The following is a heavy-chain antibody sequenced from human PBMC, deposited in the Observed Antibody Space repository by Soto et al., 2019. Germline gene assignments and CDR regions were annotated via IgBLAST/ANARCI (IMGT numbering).Heavy chain of an antibody. D-gene: IGHD3-16*01. CDR2: IKQDESEK. V-gene: IGHV3-7*01. CDR1: GFSFSSYW. Sequence: EVQLVESGGGLVQPGGSLRISCKGSGFSFSSYWMSWVRQAPGKGLEWVANIKQDESEKYYVDSVKGRFTISRDNVDDSVFLHMNSLSAEDTAVYFCVRDVGFDYVNWGQGTLVTVSS. CDR3: VRDVGFDYVN. J-gene: IGHJ4*02.